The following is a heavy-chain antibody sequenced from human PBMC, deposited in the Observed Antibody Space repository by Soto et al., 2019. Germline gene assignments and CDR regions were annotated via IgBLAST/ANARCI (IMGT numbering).Heavy chain of an antibody. CDR3: ARSGVYCSSTSCYAFDI. J-gene: IGHJ3*02. D-gene: IGHD2-2*01. V-gene: IGHV4-31*03. Sequence: QVQLQESGPGRVKPSQTLSLTCTVSGGSISSGGYYWSWIRQHPGKGREWIGNIYYSGSTYYNPSLKSRVTISVDTSKNQFSLKLSSVTAADTAVYYCARSGVYCSSTSCYAFDIWGQGTMVTVSS. CDR2: IYYSGST. CDR1: GGSISSGGYY.